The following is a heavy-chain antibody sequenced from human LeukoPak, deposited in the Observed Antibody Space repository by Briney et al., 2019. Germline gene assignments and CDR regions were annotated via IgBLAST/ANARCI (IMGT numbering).Heavy chain of an antibody. CDR2: ISGSGGST. V-gene: IGHV3-23*01. Sequence: GGSLRLSCAASGFASSSYAMSWVRQAPGKGLEWVSAISGSGGSTYYADSVKGRFTISRDNSKNTLYLQMNSLRAEDTAVYYCAKGGQGHGYLYGWGQGTLVTVSS. D-gene: IGHD2-2*03. CDR3: AKGGQGHGYLYG. J-gene: IGHJ4*02. CDR1: GFASSSYA.